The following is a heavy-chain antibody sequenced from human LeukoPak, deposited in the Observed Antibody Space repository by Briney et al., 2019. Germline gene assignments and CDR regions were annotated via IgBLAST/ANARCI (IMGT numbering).Heavy chain of an antibody. J-gene: IGHJ4*02. CDR2: ISGSGGST. V-gene: IGHV3-23*01. Sequence: GGTLRLSCAASGFTFSSYGMSWVRQAPGKGLEWVSAISGSGGSTYYADSVKGRFTISRDNAKNSLYLQMNSLRAEDMALYYCAKDQSLRSSGYYPYYFDYWGQGTLVTVSS. CDR3: AKDQSLRSSGYYPYYFDY. D-gene: IGHD3-22*01. CDR1: GFTFSSYG.